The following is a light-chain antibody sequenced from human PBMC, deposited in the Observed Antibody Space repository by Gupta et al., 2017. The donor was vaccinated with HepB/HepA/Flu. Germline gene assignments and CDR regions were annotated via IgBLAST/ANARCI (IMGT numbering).Light chain of an antibody. CDR2: KDS. J-gene: IGLJ2*01. CDR3: QSADSSGTYVV. V-gene: IGLV3-25*03. Sequence: SYEPTQHPPGSVSPGQTARSTCSGDALPKQYAYWYQQKPGQAPVLVIYKDSERPSGIPERFSGSSSGTTVTLTISGVQAEDEADYYCQSADSSGTYVVFGGGTKLTVL. CDR1: ALPKQY.